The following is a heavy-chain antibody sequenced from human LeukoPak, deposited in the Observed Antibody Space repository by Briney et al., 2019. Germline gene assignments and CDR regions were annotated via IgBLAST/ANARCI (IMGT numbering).Heavy chain of an antibody. V-gene: IGHV1-18*01. D-gene: IGHD2-2*01. CDR1: GYTFTSYG. Sequence: GASVKVSCKASGYTFTSYGISWVRQAPGQGLEWMGWISAYNGNTNYAQKLQGRVTMTTDTSTSTAYMELRSLRSDDTAVYYCARDGNIVVVPNYYYYYYMDVWGKGTTVTVSS. CDR3: ARDGNIVVVPNYYYYYYMDV. CDR2: ISAYNGNT. J-gene: IGHJ6*03.